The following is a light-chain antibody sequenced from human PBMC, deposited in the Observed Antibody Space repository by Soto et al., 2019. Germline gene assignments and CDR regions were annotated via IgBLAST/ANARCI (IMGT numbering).Light chain of an antibody. CDR1: SGDVGSYDL. J-gene: IGLJ2*01. V-gene: IGLV2-23*01. CDR2: EGS. Sequence: QSALTEPASVSGSPGQSITISCTGTSGDVGSYDLVSWYQQLPGRAPKLIIYEGSKRPSGISSRFSGSKSGNTASLTIFGLQAEDEADYFCCSYAGSATLVFGGGPKRTVL. CDR3: CSYAGSATLV.